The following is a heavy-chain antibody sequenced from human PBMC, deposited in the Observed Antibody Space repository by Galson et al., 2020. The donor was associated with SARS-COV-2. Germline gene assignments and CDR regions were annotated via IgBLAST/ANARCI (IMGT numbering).Heavy chain of an antibody. Sequence: GGSLRLSCAASGFTFSNAWMSWVRQAPGKGLEWVGRIKSKTDGGATDYAAPVKGRFTISRDDSKNTLYLQMNSLKTEDTAVYYCTTHLAAARAGDAFDIWGQGTMVTVSS. CDR1: GFTFSNAW. D-gene: IGHD6-13*01. J-gene: IGHJ3*02. CDR3: TTHLAAARAGDAFDI. CDR2: IKSKTDGGAT. V-gene: IGHV3-15*01.